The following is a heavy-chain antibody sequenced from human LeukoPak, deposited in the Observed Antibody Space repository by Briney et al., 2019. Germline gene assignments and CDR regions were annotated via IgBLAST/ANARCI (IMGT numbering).Heavy chain of an antibody. D-gene: IGHD1-26*01. Sequence: GRSLRLSCAASGFTFGSYAMHWVRQAPGKGLEWVAVISYDGSNKYYADSVKGRFTISRDNSKNTLYLQMNSLRAEDTAVYYCARDRATSFDYWGQGTLVTVSS. J-gene: IGHJ4*02. V-gene: IGHV3-30-3*01. CDR2: ISYDGSNK. CDR1: GFTFGSYA. CDR3: ARDRATSFDY.